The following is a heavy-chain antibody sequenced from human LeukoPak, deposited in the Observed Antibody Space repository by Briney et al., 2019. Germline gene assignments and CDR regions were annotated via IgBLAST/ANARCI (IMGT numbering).Heavy chain of an antibody. D-gene: IGHD1-14*01. CDR1: GDFLSSFY. J-gene: IGHJ6*02. V-gene: IGHV4-4*07. Sequence: SETLSLLCTASGDFLSSFYCTWIRQPAGKGLEWIGRIYSSGLTNYNPSLKSRLTMSVDKSKNQVSLQLSSVTAADTAVFYCARPIRNSSGMDVWGQGTTVTVSS. CDR3: ARPIRNSSGMDV. CDR2: IYSSGLT.